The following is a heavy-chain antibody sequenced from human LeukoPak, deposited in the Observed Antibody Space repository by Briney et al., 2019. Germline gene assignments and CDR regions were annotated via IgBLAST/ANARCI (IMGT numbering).Heavy chain of an antibody. Sequence: GASVKVSCKTSGYTFTSYDINWVRQATGQGLGWMGWMNPNSGNTGYAQKFQGRVTMTRNTSISTAYMQLSSLRSDDTAVYYCARGYVGATEYCFDPWGQGTLVTVSS. CDR2: MNPNSGNT. V-gene: IGHV1-8*01. CDR1: GYTFTSYD. CDR3: ARGYVGATEYCFDP. D-gene: IGHD1-26*01. J-gene: IGHJ5*02.